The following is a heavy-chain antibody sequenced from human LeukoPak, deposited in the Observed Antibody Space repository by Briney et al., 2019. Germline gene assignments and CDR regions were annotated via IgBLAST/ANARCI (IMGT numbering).Heavy chain of an antibody. J-gene: IGHJ3*02. Sequence: PGGSLRLSCAVSGVSVSWSYMNWVRRAPGKGLEWVSGITGSDGRTFYADSVKGRFTISRDNSKNTLYLQMNSLRADDTALYYCAKSPSTTWAFHIWGQGTMVTVSS. V-gene: IGHV3-23*01. CDR1: GVSVSWSY. CDR3: AKSPSTTWAFHI. D-gene: IGHD4-17*01. CDR2: ITGSDGRT.